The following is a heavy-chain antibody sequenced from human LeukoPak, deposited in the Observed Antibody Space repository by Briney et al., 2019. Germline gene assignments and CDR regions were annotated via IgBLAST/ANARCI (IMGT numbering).Heavy chain of an antibody. CDR2: ISYDGNNK. Sequence: GGSLRLSCAASGFTSSNFAIHWVRQAPGEGLEWVSVISYDGNNKYYSDSVKGRFTISRDNSKNMVYLQMNSLRAEDTAVYYCAKSGIAVAGTIGYYFDYWGQGTLVTVSS. J-gene: IGHJ4*02. CDR1: GFTSSNFA. V-gene: IGHV3-30*04. CDR3: AKSGIAVAGTIGYYFDY. D-gene: IGHD6-19*01.